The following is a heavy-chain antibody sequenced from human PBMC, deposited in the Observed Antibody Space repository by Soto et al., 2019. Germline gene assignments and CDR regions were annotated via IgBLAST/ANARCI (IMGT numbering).Heavy chain of an antibody. CDR1: GFSLSTSGMC. Sequence: SGPTLVNPTQTLTLTCTFSGFSLSTSGMCVSWIRQPPGKALEWLARIDWDDDKYYSTSLKTRLTISKDTSKNQVVLTMTSMDAVDTAMYYCARIIVSVGGFYFDYWGQGTLVTVSS. CDR2: IDWDDDK. V-gene: IGHV2-70*11. J-gene: IGHJ4*02. D-gene: IGHD2-2*01. CDR3: ARIIVSVGGFYFDY.